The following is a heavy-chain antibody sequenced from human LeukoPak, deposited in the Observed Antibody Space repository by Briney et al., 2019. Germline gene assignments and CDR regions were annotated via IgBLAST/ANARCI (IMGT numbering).Heavy chain of an antibody. CDR1: GFTFGDYA. V-gene: IGHV3-49*03. CDR2: IRSKGYGGTT. Sequence: PGGSLRLSCTGSGFTFGDYAMSWFRQAPGKGLEWIGFIRSKGYGGTTAYAASVKGRFTISRDDSKSIAYLQMNSLITEDTAFYYCTRSKRFDYWGQGTLVTVSS. J-gene: IGHJ4*02. CDR3: TRSKRFDY.